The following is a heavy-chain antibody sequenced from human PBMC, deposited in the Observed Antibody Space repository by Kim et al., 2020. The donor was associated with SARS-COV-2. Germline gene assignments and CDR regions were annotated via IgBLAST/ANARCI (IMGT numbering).Heavy chain of an antibody. CDR2: ISSDGANT. V-gene: IGHV3-43*02. Sequence: GGSLRLSCAASGFRFDEYAMNWVRQVPGKGLEWVSFISSDGANTYYADSVKARFTIPRDNNRGSLYLQMNSLRTEDTASYFCAKDVCSSVSCPYNYYYGMDVWGQGTTVLVSS. D-gene: IGHD2-2*01. CDR3: AKDVCSSVSCPYNYYYGMDV. J-gene: IGHJ6*02. CDR1: GFRFDEYA.